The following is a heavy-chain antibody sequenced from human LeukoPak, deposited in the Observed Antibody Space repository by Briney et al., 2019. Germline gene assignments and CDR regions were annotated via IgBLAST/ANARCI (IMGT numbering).Heavy chain of an antibody. Sequence: GGSLRLSCAASGFTFSSYAMHWVRQAPGKGLEWVAVISYDGSNKYYADSVKGRFTISRDNSKNTLYLQMNSLRAEGTAVYYCARDPGSKVAVEYYFDYWGQGTLVTVSS. J-gene: IGHJ4*02. CDR1: GFTFSSYA. CDR2: ISYDGSNK. CDR3: ARDPGSKVAVEYYFDY. V-gene: IGHV3-30-3*01. D-gene: IGHD6-19*01.